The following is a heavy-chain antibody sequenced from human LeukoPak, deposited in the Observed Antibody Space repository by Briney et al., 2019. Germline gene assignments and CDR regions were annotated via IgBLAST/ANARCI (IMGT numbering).Heavy chain of an antibody. Sequence: SETLSLTCTVSGGSISNYYWNWIRPPPGKGLEWIGYMFYTGSGKYNPSLKSRVTISVDTSKRQISLKLTSVTAADTAVYYCATNLPGYSYGYWAAWGQGTLVTVSS. CDR2: MFYTGSG. D-gene: IGHD5-18*01. CDR3: ATNLPGYSYGYWAA. V-gene: IGHV4-59*01. J-gene: IGHJ5*02. CDR1: GGSISNYY.